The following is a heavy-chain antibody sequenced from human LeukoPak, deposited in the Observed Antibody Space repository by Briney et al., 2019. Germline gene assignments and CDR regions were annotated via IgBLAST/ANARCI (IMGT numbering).Heavy chain of an antibody. CDR3: AKNPNQYCSGGSCQNDY. V-gene: IGHV3-23*01. Sequence: GGSLRLSCAASGFTFSSNAMSWVRHEPARGREGGSAIIGSGASTYYDDSVKGRFTISRDNSKNTLYLQMNSLRAADTAVYYCAKNPNQYCSGGSCQNDYWGQGTLVTVSS. D-gene: IGHD2-15*01. CDR2: IIGSGAST. CDR1: GFTFSSNA. J-gene: IGHJ4*02.